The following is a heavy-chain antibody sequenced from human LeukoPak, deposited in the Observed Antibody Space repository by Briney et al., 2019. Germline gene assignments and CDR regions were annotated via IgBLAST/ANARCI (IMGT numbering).Heavy chain of an antibody. J-gene: IGHJ6*02. CDR3: ARGWTYSSGWYGYYYYGMDV. CDR2: INPNSGGT. D-gene: IGHD6-19*01. CDR1: GYTFTGYY. Sequence: ASVKVSCKASGYTFTGYYMHWVRQAPGQGLEWMGWINPNSGGTNYAQKFQGRVTMTRDTSISTAYMELSSLKSEDTAVYYCARGWTYSSGWYGYYYYGMDVWGQGTTVTVSS. V-gene: IGHV1-2*02.